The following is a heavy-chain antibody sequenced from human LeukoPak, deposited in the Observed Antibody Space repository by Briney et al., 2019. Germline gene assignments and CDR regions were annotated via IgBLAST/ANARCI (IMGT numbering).Heavy chain of an antibody. CDR2: IYYSGST. CDR1: GGSISSYY. J-gene: IGHJ4*02. V-gene: IGHV4-59*12. D-gene: IGHD5-24*01. Sequence: SETLSLTCTVSGGSISSYYWSWIRQPPGKGLEWIGYIYYSGSTYYNPSLKSRVTISVDTSKNQFSLKLSSVTAADTAVYYCARGRRDGYNFDYWGQGTLVTVSS. CDR3: ARGRRDGYNFDY.